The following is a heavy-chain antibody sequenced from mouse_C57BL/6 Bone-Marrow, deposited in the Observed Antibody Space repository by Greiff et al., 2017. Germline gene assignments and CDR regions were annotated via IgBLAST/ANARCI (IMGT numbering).Heavy chain of an antibody. CDR3: ARRYYGSWWYFDV. V-gene: IGHV2-2*01. Sequence: QVQLQQSGPGLVQPSQSLSITCTVSGFSLTSYGVHWVRQSPGKGLEWLGVIWSGGSTDYNAAFISRLSISKDNSKSQVFMKMNSLQADDTAIYYCARRYYGSWWYFDVWGTGTTVTVSS. CDR2: IWSGGST. J-gene: IGHJ1*03. D-gene: IGHD1-1*01. CDR1: GFSLTSYG.